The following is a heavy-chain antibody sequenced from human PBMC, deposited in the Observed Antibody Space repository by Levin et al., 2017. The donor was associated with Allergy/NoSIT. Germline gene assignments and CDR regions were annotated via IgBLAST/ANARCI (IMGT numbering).Heavy chain of an antibody. V-gene: IGHV2-5*01. CDR3: AHLNTIYYYVFDY. CDR2: IYWNDDQ. CDR1: GFSFRTSQVG. J-gene: IGHJ4*02. Sequence: TLSLPCTFSGFSFRTSQVGVGWIRQPPGKALEWLAHIYWNDDQRYSPSLKSRLTITKDSSKNEVVFTMTNMDPVDTATYYCAHLNTIYYYVFDYWGQGTLVTVSS. D-gene: IGHD3-16*01.